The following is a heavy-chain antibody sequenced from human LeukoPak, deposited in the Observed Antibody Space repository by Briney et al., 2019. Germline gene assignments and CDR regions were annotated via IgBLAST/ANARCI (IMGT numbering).Heavy chain of an antibody. CDR2: IYYSGST. Sequence: PSETLSLTCTVSGGSISSSSYYWGWIRQPPGKGLEWIGSIYYSGSTYYNPSLKSRVTISVGTSKNQFSLKLSSVTAADTAVYYCASGGRYCSSTSCYYFDYWGQGTLVTVSS. V-gene: IGHV4-39*01. D-gene: IGHD2-2*01. CDR1: GGSISSSSYY. CDR3: ASGGRYCSSTSCYYFDY. J-gene: IGHJ4*02.